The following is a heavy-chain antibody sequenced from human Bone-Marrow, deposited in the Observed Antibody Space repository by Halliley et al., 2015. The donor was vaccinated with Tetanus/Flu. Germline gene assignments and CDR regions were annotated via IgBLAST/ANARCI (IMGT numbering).Heavy chain of an antibody. Sequence: WFGYFYYTGSTNYNPSLKSRVSISGDTSQNQLSLQLRSVTAADTAVYYCARDLGSSWEKVDYWGQGTLVTVSS. CDR2: FYYTGST. J-gene: IGHJ4*02. V-gene: IGHV4-59*01. D-gene: IGHD6-13*01. CDR3: ARDLGSSWEKVDY.